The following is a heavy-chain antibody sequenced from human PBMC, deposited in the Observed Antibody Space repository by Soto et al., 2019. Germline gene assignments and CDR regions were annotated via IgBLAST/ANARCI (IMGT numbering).Heavy chain of an antibody. Sequence: SVKVSCKASGGTFSGYAISWVRQAPGQGLEWMGGIIPIFGTANYAQKFQGRVTITADESTSTAYMELSSLRSEDTAVYYCARDPRGYYDSSGYYFTYYGMDVWGQGTTVTVSS. D-gene: IGHD3-22*01. CDR3: ARDPRGYYDSSGYYFTYYGMDV. V-gene: IGHV1-69*13. J-gene: IGHJ6*02. CDR1: GGTFSGYA. CDR2: IIPIFGTA.